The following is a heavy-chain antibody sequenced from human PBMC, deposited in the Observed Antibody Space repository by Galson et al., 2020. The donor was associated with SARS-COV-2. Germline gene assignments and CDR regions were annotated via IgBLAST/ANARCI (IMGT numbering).Heavy chain of an antibody. CDR1: GYTFTHYA. V-gene: IGHV1-3*01. CDR2: INAGNGNT. D-gene: IGHD5-12*01. Sequence: ASVKVSCKASGYTFTHYAMHWVRQAPGQRLEWMGWINAGNGNTKYSQKFQGRVTITTDTSASTAYMQLSSLTSEETAVYYCARGGYSGYGPGGDAFDIWGQGTMVTVSS. J-gene: IGHJ3*02. CDR3: ARGGYSGYGPGGDAFDI.